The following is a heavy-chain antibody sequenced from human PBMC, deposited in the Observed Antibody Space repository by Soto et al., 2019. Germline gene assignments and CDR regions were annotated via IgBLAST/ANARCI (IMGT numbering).Heavy chain of an antibody. CDR3: ARGTVAGVDYGMDV. V-gene: IGHV4-4*07. Sequence: PSETLSLTCTVSGGSMSTYYWSWIRQPAGKGLDWIGRIYTSGGTNYNPSLKSRVAMSVDTSKKRISLKLSSVTAADTAVYYCARGTVAGVDYGMDVWGQGTTVTVFS. CDR1: GGSMSTYY. D-gene: IGHD6-13*01. CDR2: IYTSGGT. J-gene: IGHJ6*02.